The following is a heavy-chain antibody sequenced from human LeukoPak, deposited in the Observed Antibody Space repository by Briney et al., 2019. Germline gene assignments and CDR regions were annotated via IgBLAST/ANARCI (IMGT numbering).Heavy chain of an antibody. V-gene: IGHV3-23*01. CDR3: AKDRRNYFGSGSYFDY. J-gene: IGHJ4*02. CDR2: ISSGGGST. CDR1: GFTFSSYA. D-gene: IGHD3-10*01. Sequence: TGGSLRLSCAASGFTFSSYAMSWVRQAPGKGLEWVSGISSGGGSTYYADSVRGRFTISRDNSKNTLYLQMTSLRAEDTAIYYCAKDRRNYFGSGSYFDYWGQGTLVTVSS.